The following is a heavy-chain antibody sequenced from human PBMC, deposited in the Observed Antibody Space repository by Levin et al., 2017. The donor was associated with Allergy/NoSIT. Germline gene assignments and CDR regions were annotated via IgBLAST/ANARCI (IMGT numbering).Heavy chain of an antibody. CDR2: IKQDGSEK. Sequence: GGSLRLSCAASGFTFGSYWMSWVRQAPGKGLEWVANIKQDGSEKYSVDSVKGRFTISRDNAKNSLFLQMNSLRAEDTAVYYCARDRGSGSGGSCPSHNPFDCWRQGTLVTVSS. CDR1: GFTFGSYW. V-gene: IGHV3-7*01. CDR3: ARDRGSGSGGSCPSHNPFDC. D-gene: IGHD2-15*01. J-gene: IGHJ4*02.